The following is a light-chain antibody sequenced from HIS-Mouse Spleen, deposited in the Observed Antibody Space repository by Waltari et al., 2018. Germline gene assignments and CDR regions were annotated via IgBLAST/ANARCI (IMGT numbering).Light chain of an antibody. CDR3: CSYAGSSTWV. V-gene: IGLV2-23*01. Sequence: LTQPASVSGSPGQSITISCTGTSSDVGSYNLVSWYQQHPGKAPKLMIYEGSKRPSGVSNRFSGSQSGNTASLTISGLQAEDDADYYCCSYAGSSTWVFGGGTKLTVL. CDR2: EGS. CDR1: SSDVGSYNL. J-gene: IGLJ3*02.